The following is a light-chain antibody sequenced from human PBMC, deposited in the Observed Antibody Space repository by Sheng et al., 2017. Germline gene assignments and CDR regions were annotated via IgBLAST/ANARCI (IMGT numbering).Light chain of an antibody. CDR3: QHRSNWPR. J-gene: IGKJ4*01. CDR1: QSVATS. Sequence: IVLTQSPGTLSLSPGETATLSCRASQSVATSLAWYQHRPGQAPRLLIYDASIRATGIPARFSGSGSGTDFTLTISSLEPEDFAVYYCQHRSNWPRFGGGTTVEIK. CDR2: DAS. V-gene: IGKV3-11*01.